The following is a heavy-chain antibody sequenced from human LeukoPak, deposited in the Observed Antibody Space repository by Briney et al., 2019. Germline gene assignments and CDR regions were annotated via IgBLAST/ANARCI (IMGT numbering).Heavy chain of an antibody. CDR2: ISGSGGST. J-gene: IGHJ4*02. Sequence: GGSLRLSCAVSGFTFSSYAMSWVRQAPGKGLEWVSVISGSGGSTYYSDSVKGRFTISRDNSKNTLYLQMNSLRAEDTAVYHCAKSITIFGVVIHLDYWGQGTLVTVSS. CDR3: AKSITIFGVVIHLDY. D-gene: IGHD3-3*01. CDR1: GFTFSSYA. V-gene: IGHV3-23*01.